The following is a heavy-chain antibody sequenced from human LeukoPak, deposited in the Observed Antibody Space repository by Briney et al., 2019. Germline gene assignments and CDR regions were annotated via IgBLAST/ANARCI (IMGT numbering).Heavy chain of an antibody. D-gene: IGHD2-15*01. J-gene: IGHJ4*02. CDR3: AKQLGYCSDGSCYFPY. Sequence: PGGSLRLSCAASGFTFSSNWMHWVRQAPGKGLVWVSRINEDGSTTNYADSVKGRFTISRDNAKNTLYLQMNSLRAEDTAVYYCAKQLGYCSDGSCYFPYWGQGTLVTVSS. CDR1: GFTFSSNW. CDR2: INEDGSTT. V-gene: IGHV3-74*01.